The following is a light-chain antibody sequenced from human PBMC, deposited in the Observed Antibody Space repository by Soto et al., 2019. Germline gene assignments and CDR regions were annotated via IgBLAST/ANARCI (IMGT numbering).Light chain of an antibody. Sequence: EIVLTQSPGTLSLSPGERATLSCRASQSVSSSYLAWYQQKPGQAPRLLIYVASSRPTGIPDRFSGSGSGTDFTLTISRLQPEDFAVYYCQQYGSSPLTFGGGTKVEIK. V-gene: IGKV3-20*01. CDR2: VAS. J-gene: IGKJ4*01. CDR3: QQYGSSPLT. CDR1: QSVSSSY.